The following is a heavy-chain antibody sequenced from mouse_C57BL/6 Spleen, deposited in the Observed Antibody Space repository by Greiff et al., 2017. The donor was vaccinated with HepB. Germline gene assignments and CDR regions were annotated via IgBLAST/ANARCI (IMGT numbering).Heavy chain of an antibody. CDR1: GFNIKDYY. J-gene: IGHJ3*01. CDR2: IDPEDGET. V-gene: IGHV14-2*01. CDR3: ARSGYGDYDGAFAY. D-gene: IGHD2-4*01. Sequence: EVKLVESGAELVKPGASVKLSCTASGFNIKDYYMHWVKQRTEQGLEWIGRIDPEDGETKYAPNFQVKSTITADTSSNTAYLQRSSLTSEDTAVYYCARSGYGDYDGAFAYWGQGTLVTVSA.